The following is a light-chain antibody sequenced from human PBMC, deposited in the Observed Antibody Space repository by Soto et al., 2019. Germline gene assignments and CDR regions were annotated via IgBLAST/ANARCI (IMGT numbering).Light chain of an antibody. J-gene: IGKJ2*01. CDR2: GAS. Sequence: EIVMTQSPATLSVSPGERATLSCRASQSDSSNLVWYQQKPGQAPRLLIYGASTRATGIPARFSGSGSGTEFTLAISSLQSEDFAVYYCQHYNNWPYTFGQGTKLEIK. CDR1: QSDSSN. V-gene: IGKV3-15*01. CDR3: QHYNNWPYT.